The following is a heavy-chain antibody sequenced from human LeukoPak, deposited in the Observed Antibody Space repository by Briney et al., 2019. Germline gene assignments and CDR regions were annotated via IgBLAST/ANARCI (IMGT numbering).Heavy chain of an antibody. CDR1: GFAFSSFG. Sequence: GGSLRLSCAASGFAFSSFGMHWVRQAPGKGLEWVAFIRFDGSNKYYADSVKGRFTISRDNAKNSLYLQMNSLRAEDTAVYYCAREPFWSGYYSNLHFDYWGQGTLVTVSS. J-gene: IGHJ4*02. CDR2: IRFDGSNK. D-gene: IGHD3-3*01. CDR3: AREPFWSGYYSNLHFDY. V-gene: IGHV3-30*02.